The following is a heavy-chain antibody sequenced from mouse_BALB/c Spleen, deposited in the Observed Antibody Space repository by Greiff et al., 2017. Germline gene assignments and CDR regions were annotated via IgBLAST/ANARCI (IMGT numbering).Heavy chain of an antibody. CDR1: GDSITSGY. V-gene: IGHV3-8*02. J-gene: IGHJ2*01. CDR3: ARRAVVDHYFDY. Sequence: EVKLQESGPSLVKPSQTLSLTCSVTGDSITSGYWNWIRKFPGNKLEYMGYISYSGSTYYNPSLKSRISITRDTSKNQYYLQLNSVTTEDTATYYCARRAVVDHYFDYWGQGTTLTVSS. D-gene: IGHD1-1*01. CDR2: ISYSGST.